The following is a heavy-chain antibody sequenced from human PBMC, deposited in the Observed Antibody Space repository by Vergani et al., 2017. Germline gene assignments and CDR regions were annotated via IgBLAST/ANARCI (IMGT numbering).Heavy chain of an antibody. Sequence: QVQLVASGGGWVRLGGPLRPSSAALGSILSDYYLTWIGQTPGKGLEWLAHISDGGETKMYAESLKGRFTVSRDNTKNLLILQMKTLKVDDTATYYCGRKQSPASLMDKPIDIWGQGTLVTVSS. D-gene: IGHD1/OR15-1a*01. CDR3: GRKQSPASLMDKPIDI. V-gene: IGHV3-11*01. J-gene: IGHJ5*02. CDR2: ISDGGETK. CDR1: GSILSDYY.